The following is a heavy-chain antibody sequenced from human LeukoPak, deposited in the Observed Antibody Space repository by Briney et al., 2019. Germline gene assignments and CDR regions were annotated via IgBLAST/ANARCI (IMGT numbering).Heavy chain of an antibody. CDR2: INPNSGGT. D-gene: IGHD3-10*01. J-gene: IGHJ4*02. Sequence: GASVKVSCKASGYTFTGYYMHWVRQAPGQGLEWMGWINPNSGGTNYAQKFQGRVTMTRDTSISTAYMELSRLRSDDTAVYYCARDLYYRSGSVGYWGQGTLVTVSS. V-gene: IGHV1-2*02. CDR1: GYTFTGYY. CDR3: ARDLYYRSGSVGY.